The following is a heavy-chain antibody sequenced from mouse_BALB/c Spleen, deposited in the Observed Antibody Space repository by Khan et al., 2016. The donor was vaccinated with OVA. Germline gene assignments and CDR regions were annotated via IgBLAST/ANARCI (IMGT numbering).Heavy chain of an antibody. CDR2: IYSSGNV. V-gene: IGHV3-5*02. CDR1: GISITSGNYR. CDR3: ARDYGSLYWYFDV. Sequence: EVQLQESGPGLVKPSQTVSLTCTVTGISITSGNYRWSWFRQFPGNNLEWIGNIYSSGNVSYNPSLTSRTTITRDTSKNQFILEMKVITAEDTATYYCARDYGSLYWYFDVWGAGTTVTVSS. D-gene: IGHD1-1*01. J-gene: IGHJ1*01.